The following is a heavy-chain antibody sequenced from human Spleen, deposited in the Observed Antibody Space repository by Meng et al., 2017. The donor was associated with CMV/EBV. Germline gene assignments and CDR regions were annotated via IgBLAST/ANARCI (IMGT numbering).Heavy chain of an antibody. D-gene: IGHD6-13*01. CDR3: ARDYSSSWYNWFDP. V-gene: IGHV6-1*01. CDR1: DRVSSNSAA. J-gene: IGHJ5*02. CDR2: TYYRSKWYN. Sequence: DRVSSNSAAWNWIRQSPSRGLEWLGRTYYRSKWYNDYAVSVKSRITINPDTSKNQFSLQLNSVTPEDTAVYYCARDYSSSWYNWFDPWGQGTLVTVSS.